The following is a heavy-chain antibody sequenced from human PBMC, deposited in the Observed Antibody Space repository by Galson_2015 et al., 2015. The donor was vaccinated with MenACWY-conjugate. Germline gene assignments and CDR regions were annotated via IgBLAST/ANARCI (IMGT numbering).Heavy chain of an antibody. V-gene: IGHV3-7*03. J-gene: IGHJ4*02. CDR1: GFTLSHYW. CDR2: IREDGSEA. D-gene: IGHD1-14*01. CDR3: ARPVRNRLPIPVPYYFDH. Sequence: SLRLSCAASGFTLSHYWMSWVRQAPGKGLEWVATIREDGSEAFLVDSVQDRFIISRDNAQNSLYLQMNTLRAEDTAVYFCARPVRNRLPIPVPYYFDHGGQGTQVAVSS.